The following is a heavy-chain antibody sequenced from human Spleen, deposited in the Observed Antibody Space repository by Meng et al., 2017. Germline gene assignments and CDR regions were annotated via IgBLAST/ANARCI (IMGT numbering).Heavy chain of an antibody. CDR1: GYNFASYG. CDR3: ARGTPGRSYSDY. J-gene: IGHJ4*02. Sequence: QGHLQQSGAEVKKPGASVWVSCKASGYNFASYGISWVRQAPGQGLEWMGWFVNNADTYSAQKFQGRVTMTRDTHTSTDFMELRSLRSDDTAVYYCARGTPGRSYSDYWGQGTLVTVSS. CDR2: FVNNADT. V-gene: IGHV1-18*01. D-gene: IGHD3-10*01.